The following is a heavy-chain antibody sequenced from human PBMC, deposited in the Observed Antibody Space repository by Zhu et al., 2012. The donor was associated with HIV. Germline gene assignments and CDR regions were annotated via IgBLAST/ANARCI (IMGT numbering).Heavy chain of an antibody. Sequence: QVQLQESGPGLVKPSETLSLTCAVSGYFISSGYYWGWIRQPPGKGLEWIETIHQSGSTYYNSSLKSRVTISVDTSKNQFSLNLSSVTAADTAMYYCARLRDYESSGSYYFDYWGHGTWPPSP. V-gene: IGHV4-38-2*01. D-gene: IGHD3-22*01. CDR1: GYFISSGYY. J-gene: IGHJ4*01. CDR2: IHQSGST. CDR3: ARLRDYESSGSYYFDY.